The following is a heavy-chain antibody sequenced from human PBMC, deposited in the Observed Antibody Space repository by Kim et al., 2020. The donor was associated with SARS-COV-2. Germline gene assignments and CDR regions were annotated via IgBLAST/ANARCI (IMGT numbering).Heavy chain of an antibody. J-gene: IGHJ4*02. D-gene: IGHD2-15*01. Sequence: GGSLRLSCAGSGFTFIYAWMSWVRQAPGKGLEWVGRIKSKSDGGTADYAAPVKGRFIISSDDSTPTMYLQMNSLETADTAMYYCTTGLVSAAGRNYWGPG. CDR2: IKSKSDGGTA. CDR1: GFTFIYAW. V-gene: IGHV3-15*01. CDR3: TTGLVSAAGRNY.